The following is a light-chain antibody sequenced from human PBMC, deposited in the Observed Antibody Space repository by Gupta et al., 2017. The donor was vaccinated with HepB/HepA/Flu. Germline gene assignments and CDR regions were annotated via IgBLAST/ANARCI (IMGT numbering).Light chain of an antibody. CDR1: SSDVGGYNH. CDR3: TSYRGGDTYV. J-gene: IGLJ1*01. CDR2: DVF. Sequence: QSALTQPPSVSGSPGQSITISCTGTSSDVGGYNHVSWYQQHPGIAPKLMISDVFNRPSGVSNRFSGSKSGNTASLTISGRQAEDEADYYCTSYRGGDTYVFGTGTKVTVL. V-gene: IGLV2-14*01.